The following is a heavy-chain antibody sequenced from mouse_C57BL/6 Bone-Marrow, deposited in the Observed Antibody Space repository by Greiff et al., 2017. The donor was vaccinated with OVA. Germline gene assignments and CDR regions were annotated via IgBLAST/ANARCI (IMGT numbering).Heavy chain of an antibody. CDR1: GYTFTSYT. Sequence: QVQLQQSGAELARPGASVKMSCKASGYTFTSYTIHWVKQRPGQGLEWIGYIDPTDDYTNYNQKFKGKATLTADKSSSTAYMQLSNLTSEDSAVYYCTRGSYFDYWGQGTTLTVSS. CDR2: IDPTDDYT. CDR3: TRGSYFDY. V-gene: IGHV1-4*01. J-gene: IGHJ2*01.